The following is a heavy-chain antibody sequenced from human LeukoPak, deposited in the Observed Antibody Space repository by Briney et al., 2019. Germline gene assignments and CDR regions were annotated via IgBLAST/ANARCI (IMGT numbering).Heavy chain of an antibody. V-gene: IGHV3-74*01. CDR2: INSDGSST. J-gene: IGHJ6*02. Sequence: GGSLRLSCAASGFTFSTYLMHWVRQAPGKGPVWVSRINSDGSSTTYADSMKGRFTISRDNAKSALYLQMNSLRADDTAVYYCARSYGMDVWGQGTTVTVSS. CDR1: GFTFSTYL. CDR3: ARSYGMDV.